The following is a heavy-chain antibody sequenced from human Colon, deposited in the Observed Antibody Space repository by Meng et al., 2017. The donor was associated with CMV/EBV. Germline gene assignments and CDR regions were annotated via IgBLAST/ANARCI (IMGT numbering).Heavy chain of an antibody. V-gene: IGHV4-4*07. J-gene: IGHJ4*02. CDR3: VRGGYSGTQTGGVQEY. CDR2: ISTNRNT. CDR1: VGYIITSS. Sequence: QGPVPVLATPSWPPSLTCTVSVGYIITSSWSWIRQPAGEGLEWLGRISTNRNTDYNPSLNSRATIWLDTSNNQFSLKLTSVTAADTAVYYCVRGGYSGTQTGGVQEYWGQGTLVTVSS. D-gene: IGHD5-12*01.